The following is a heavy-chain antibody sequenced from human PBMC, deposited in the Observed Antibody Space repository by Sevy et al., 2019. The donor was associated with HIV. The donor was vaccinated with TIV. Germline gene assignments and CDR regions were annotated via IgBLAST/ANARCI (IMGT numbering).Heavy chain of an antibody. V-gene: IGHV3-21*04. Sequence: GGSLRLSCAASGFTFSTYSMTWVRQVPGKGLEWVSSISSSSGYIYYRDSVKGRFTISRDKSKNTLYLQMNSLRTEDTALYYCAGGRYDSSGSFDALDIWGQGTMVTVSS. D-gene: IGHD3-22*01. CDR2: ISSSSGYI. J-gene: IGHJ3*02. CDR1: GFTFSTYS. CDR3: AGGRYDSSGSFDALDI.